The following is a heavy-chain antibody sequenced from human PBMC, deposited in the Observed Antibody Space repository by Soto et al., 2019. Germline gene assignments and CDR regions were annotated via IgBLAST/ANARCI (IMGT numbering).Heavy chain of an antibody. CDR2: IFSDNER. J-gene: IGHJ6*02. CDR3: VRVNADSYQFYYGMDV. D-gene: IGHD4-17*01. V-gene: IGHV2-26*01. CDR1: GFSLTTGRMG. Sequence: QVTLKESGPVLVKPTETLTLTCTVSGFSLTTGRMGVSWIRQSPGKALEWLAHIFSDNERSYSTSMQGRLTISKDSSGSQVVLSMTNMDPVDSGTDYCVRVNADSYQFYYGMDVWGQGTTVTVSS.